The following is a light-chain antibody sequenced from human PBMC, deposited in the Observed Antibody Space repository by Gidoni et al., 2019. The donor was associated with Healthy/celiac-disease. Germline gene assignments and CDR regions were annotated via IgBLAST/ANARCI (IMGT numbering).Light chain of an antibody. CDR3: SSYAGSHYV. CDR2: EVS. J-gene: IGLJ1*01. Sequence: QSALPQPPSASGSPRQSVTISCTGTSSDVGGYHYVSWYQQHPGKAPKLMIYEVSKRPSGVPDRFSGSKSGNTASLTVSGLQAEDEADYYCSSYAGSHYVFGTGTKVTVL. V-gene: IGLV2-8*01. CDR1: SSDVGGYHY.